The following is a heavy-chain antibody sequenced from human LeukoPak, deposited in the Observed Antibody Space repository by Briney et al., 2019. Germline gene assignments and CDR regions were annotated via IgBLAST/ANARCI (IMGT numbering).Heavy chain of an antibody. V-gene: IGHV3-23*01. J-gene: IGHJ4*02. D-gene: IGHD2-8*01. CDR1: GFTFSSYA. Sequence: GGSLRLSCAASGFTFSSYAVSWVRQAPGKGLGWVSAISGSGGSTYYADSVKGRFTISRDNSKNTLYLQMNSLRAEDTAVYYCGYGVNYFDYWGQGTLVTVSS. CDR2: ISGSGGST. CDR3: GYGVNYFDY.